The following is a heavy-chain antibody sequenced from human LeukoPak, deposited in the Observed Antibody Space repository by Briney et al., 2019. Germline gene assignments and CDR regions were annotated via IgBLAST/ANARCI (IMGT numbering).Heavy chain of an antibody. Sequence: PSETLSLTCTVSGGSISSGGYYWSWIRQPPGKGLEWIGEINHSGSTNYNPSLKSRVTISVDTSKNQFSLKLSSVTAADTAVYYCARASSGGSYHRAWGQGTLVTVSS. CDR3: ARASSGGSYHRA. CDR2: INHSGST. CDR1: GGSISSGGYY. V-gene: IGHV4-39*07. D-gene: IGHD1-26*01. J-gene: IGHJ5*02.